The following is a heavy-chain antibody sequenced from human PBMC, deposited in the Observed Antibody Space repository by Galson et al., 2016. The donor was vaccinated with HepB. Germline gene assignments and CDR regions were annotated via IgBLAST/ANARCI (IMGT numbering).Heavy chain of an antibody. Sequence: SLRLSCAASGFSVSGNYMSWVRQAPGKGLEWVSVLYPDGRTYYGDSVKDRFTISRDNSKNILFLKMNSLRAEDTAVYYCAKNSGWYGNGYFDLWGRCTLLPVSS. CDR3: AKNSGWYGNGYFDL. J-gene: IGHJ2*01. CDR1: GFSVSGNY. CDR2: LYPDGRT. V-gene: IGHV3-66*01. D-gene: IGHD6-19*01.